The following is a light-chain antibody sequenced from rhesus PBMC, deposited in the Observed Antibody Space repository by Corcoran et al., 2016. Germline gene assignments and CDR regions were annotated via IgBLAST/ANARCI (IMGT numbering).Light chain of an antibody. J-gene: IGKJ2*01. V-gene: IGKV3-42*02. Sequence: ETVVTQSPATLSLSPGERATLSCRASQSVGSNLAWYQQKPGQAPKLLIYDASRRATGIPDRFSGSGSGTELTLTISRLEPEDVGVYYCQQYNNWTSFGQGTKVEIK. CDR3: QQYNNWTS. CDR2: DAS. CDR1: QSVGSN.